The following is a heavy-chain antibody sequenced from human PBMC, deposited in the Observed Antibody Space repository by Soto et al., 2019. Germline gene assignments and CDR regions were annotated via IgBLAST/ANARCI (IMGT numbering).Heavy chain of an antibody. Sequence: QVQLVQSGAEVKKPGASVKVSCKASGYTFTSYGISWVRQAPGQGLEWMGWISAYNGNTNYAQKLQGRVTMTTDTPTSTAYMELRSLRSDDTAVYYCARDLRYGGYVYYYCGMDVWGQGTTVTVSS. J-gene: IGHJ6*02. V-gene: IGHV1-18*04. CDR2: ISAYNGNT. CDR3: ARDLRYGGYVYYYCGMDV. CDR1: GYTFTSYG. D-gene: IGHD5-12*01.